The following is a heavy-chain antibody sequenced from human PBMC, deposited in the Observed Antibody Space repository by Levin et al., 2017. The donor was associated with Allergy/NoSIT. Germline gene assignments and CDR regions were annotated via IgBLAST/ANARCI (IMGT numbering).Heavy chain of an antibody. D-gene: IGHD2-15*01. Sequence: GESLKISCAASGFTFSDYYMSWIRQTPGKGLEWVSSISSSGTTIYYADSVKGRFTISRDNAKNSLYLQMNSLRAEDTAVYYCARAYCSGGSCCFDYWGQGTLVTVSS. J-gene: IGHJ4*02. CDR1: GFTFSDYY. CDR2: ISSSGTTI. V-gene: IGHV3-11*01. CDR3: ARAYCSGGSCCFDY.